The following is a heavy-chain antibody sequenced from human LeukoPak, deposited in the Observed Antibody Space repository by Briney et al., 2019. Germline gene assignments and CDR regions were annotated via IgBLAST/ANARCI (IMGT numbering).Heavy chain of an antibody. J-gene: IGHJ5*02. Sequence: SETLSLTCTVSGGSISRYYWSWIRQPPGKGLEWIGYIYYSGSTYYNPSLKSRVTISVDTSKNQFSLKLSSVTAADTAVYYCARRTIFGVVNSWGQGTLVTVSS. CDR1: GGSISRYY. D-gene: IGHD3-3*01. V-gene: IGHV4-59*06. CDR3: ARRTIFGVVNS. CDR2: IYYSGST.